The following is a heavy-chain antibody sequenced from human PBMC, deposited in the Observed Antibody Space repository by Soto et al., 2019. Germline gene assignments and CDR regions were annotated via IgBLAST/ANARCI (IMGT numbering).Heavy chain of an antibody. V-gene: IGHV3-23*01. J-gene: IGHJ4*02. CDR3: AKDSAFHYDFWSGYYRRWYYFDY. CDR1: GFTFSSYA. Sequence: GGSLRLSCAASGFTFSSYAMSWVRQAPGKGLEWVSAISGSGGSTYYADSVKGRFTISRDNSKNTLYLQMNSLRAEDPAVYYCAKDSAFHYDFWSGYYRRWYYFDYWGQGTLVTVSS. CDR2: ISGSGGST. D-gene: IGHD3-3*01.